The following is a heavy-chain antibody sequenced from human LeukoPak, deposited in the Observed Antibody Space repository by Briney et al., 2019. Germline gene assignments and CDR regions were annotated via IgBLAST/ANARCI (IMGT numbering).Heavy chain of an antibody. V-gene: IGHV1-18*01. J-gene: IGHJ4*02. CDR1: GYTFTSYG. D-gene: IGHD3-10*01. CDR3: ATSPHYGSGSYLYYFDY. CDR2: ISAYNGNT. Sequence: GASVKVSCKASGYTFTSYGISWVRQAPGQGLEWMGWISAYNGNTNYAQKLQGRVTMTTDTSTSTAYMELRSLRSGDTAVYYCATSPHYGSGSYLYYFDYWGQGTLVTVSS.